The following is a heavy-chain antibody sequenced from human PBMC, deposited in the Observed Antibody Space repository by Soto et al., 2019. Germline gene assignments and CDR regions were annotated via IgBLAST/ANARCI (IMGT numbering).Heavy chain of an antibody. CDR1: GFTFSSYA. J-gene: IGHJ4*02. CDR2: ISGRGGST. CDR3: AKGFGVDTAMVTRTAFDY. Sequence: EVQLLESGGGLVQPGGSLRLSCAASGFTFSSYAMSWVRQAPGKGLEWVSAISGRGGSTYYADSVKGRFTISRDNSKNTLYLQMNSLRAEDTAVYYCAKGFGVDTAMVTRTAFDYWGQGTLVTVSS. D-gene: IGHD5-18*01. V-gene: IGHV3-23*01.